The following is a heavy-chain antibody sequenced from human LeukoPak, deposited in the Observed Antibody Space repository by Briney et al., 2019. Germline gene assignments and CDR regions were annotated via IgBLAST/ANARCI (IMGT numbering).Heavy chain of an antibody. CDR3: ARDGTSTDDY. J-gene: IGHJ4*02. CDR2: ISGNNDNP. CDR1: GYTFSNFG. D-gene: IGHD2-2*01. Sequence: ASVKVSCKTSGYTFSNFGINWVRQAPGQGLEWMGWISGNNDNPNYGQKFQGRFTVTTDSSTSTAYMELRNLTSDDTAVYYCARDGTSTDDYWGQGTLVTVSS. V-gene: IGHV1-18*01.